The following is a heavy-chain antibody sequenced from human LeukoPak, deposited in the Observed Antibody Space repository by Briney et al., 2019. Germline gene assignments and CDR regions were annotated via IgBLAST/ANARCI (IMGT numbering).Heavy chain of an antibody. CDR2: IYHSGST. Sequence: SETLSLTCAVSGGSISSGGYSWSWIRQPPGKGLEWIGYIYHSGSTYYNPSLKSRVTISVDRSKNQFSLKLSSVTAADTAVYYCARAVTITRVRGVIINCFDPWGQGTLVTVSS. J-gene: IGHJ5*02. CDR1: GGSISSGGYS. CDR3: ARAVTITRVRGVIINCFDP. D-gene: IGHD3-10*01. V-gene: IGHV4-30-2*01.